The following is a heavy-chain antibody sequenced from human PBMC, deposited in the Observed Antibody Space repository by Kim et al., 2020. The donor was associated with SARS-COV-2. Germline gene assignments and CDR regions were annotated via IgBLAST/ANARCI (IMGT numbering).Heavy chain of an antibody. CDR2: ISGSGGST. CDR1: GFTFSSYA. CDR3: AKGFRGYCSSTSCYWKIHFDY. J-gene: IGHJ4*02. Sequence: GGSLRLSCAASGFTFSSYAMSWVRQAPGKGLEWVSAISGSGGSTYYADSVKGRFTISRDNSKNTLYLQMNSLRAEDTAVYYCAKGFRGYCSSTSCYWKIHFDYWGQGTLVTVSS. V-gene: IGHV3-23*01. D-gene: IGHD2-2*01.